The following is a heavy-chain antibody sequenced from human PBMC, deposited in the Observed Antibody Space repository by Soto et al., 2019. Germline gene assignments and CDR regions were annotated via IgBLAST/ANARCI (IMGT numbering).Heavy chain of an antibody. D-gene: IGHD1-7*01. J-gene: IGHJ4*02. CDR3: AKDRVGGTFYTPLGF. Sequence: QVQLVESGGGVVQPGGCLRLSCQASGFNFDNYGMHWVRQAPGKGLEWVAVITYDGSNKYYADSVKGRFTISRDNSKNTLSLHLNTLKPEDTAVYHCAKDRVGGTFYTPLGFWGQGTLVTVSS. V-gene: IGHV3-30*18. CDR1: GFNFDNYG. CDR2: ITYDGSNK.